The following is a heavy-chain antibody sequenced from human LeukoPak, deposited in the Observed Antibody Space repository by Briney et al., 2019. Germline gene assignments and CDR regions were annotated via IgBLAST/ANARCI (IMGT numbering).Heavy chain of an antibody. J-gene: IGHJ5*02. Sequence: SETLSLTCTVSGGSISSYYWSWIRQPPGKGLEWIGYIYYSGSTNYNPSLRSRVTISVDTSKNQFSLKPSSVTAADTAVYYCARHTPLVGARGWFDPWGQGTLVTVSS. D-gene: IGHD1-26*01. V-gene: IGHV4-59*01. CDR1: GGSISSYY. CDR3: ARHTPLVGARGWFDP. CDR2: IYYSGST.